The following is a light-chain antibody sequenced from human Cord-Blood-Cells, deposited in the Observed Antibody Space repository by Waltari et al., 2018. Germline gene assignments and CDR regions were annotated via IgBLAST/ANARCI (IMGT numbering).Light chain of an antibody. CDR2: GAS. CDR3: QQYGSSLIT. Sequence: EIVLTQSPGTLSLSPGERATLSCRASQSVSSSYFGWYQQKPGQAPWLLIYGASSRATGIPDRFSGSGSGTDFTLTISRLEPEDFAVYYCQQYGSSLITFGQGTRLEIK. J-gene: IGKJ5*01. V-gene: IGKV3-20*01. CDR1: QSVSSSY.